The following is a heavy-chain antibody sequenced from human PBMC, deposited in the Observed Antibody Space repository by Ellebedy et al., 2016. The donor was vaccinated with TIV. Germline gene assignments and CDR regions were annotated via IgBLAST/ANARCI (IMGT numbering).Heavy chain of an antibody. V-gene: IGHV1-8*01. CDR3: ATHLPSHEWDPLRHH. D-gene: IGHD1-26*01. CDR2: MNPNSGDT. J-gene: IGHJ5*02. Sequence: ASVKVSCXTSGYSFITYDINWVRQATGQGLEWVGWMNPNSGDTGFAQKFQGRVTMTEDTSTDTAYMELSSLRSEDTAVYYCATHLPSHEWDPLRHHWGQGTLVTVSS. CDR1: GYSFITYD.